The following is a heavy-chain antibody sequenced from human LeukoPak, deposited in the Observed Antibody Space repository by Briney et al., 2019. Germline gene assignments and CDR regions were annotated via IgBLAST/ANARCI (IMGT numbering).Heavy chain of an antibody. Sequence: ASVKVSCKVSGYTLTELSMHWVRQAPGKGLEWMGGFDPEDGETIYAQKFQGRVTMTEDTSTDTAYMELSSLRSEDTAVYYCATGPPNPGYDEDWFDPWGQGTLVTVSS. CDR3: ATGPPNPGYDEDWFDP. D-gene: IGHD5-12*01. J-gene: IGHJ5*02. CDR2: FDPEDGET. V-gene: IGHV1-24*01. CDR1: GYTLTELS.